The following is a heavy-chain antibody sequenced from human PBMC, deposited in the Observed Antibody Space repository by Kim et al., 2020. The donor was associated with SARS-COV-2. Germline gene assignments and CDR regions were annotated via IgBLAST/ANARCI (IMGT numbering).Heavy chain of an antibody. CDR1: GFTFISDA. V-gene: IGHV3-23*01. J-gene: IGHJ4*02. CDR3: AKSTTVTTEPSCFDY. CDR2: IGRSVGST. Sequence: GGSLRLSCAASGFTFISDAMIGVGQAPGSTLEWGVAIGRSVGSTYYPDPVKGRFTTSRDNSKNTLYLQMNSLRAEDTAVYYCAKSTTVTTEPSCFDYWGQGTLVTVSS. D-gene: IGHD4-17*01.